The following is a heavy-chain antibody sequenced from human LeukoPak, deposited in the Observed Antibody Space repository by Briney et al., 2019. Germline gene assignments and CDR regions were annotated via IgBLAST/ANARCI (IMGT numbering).Heavy chain of an antibody. V-gene: IGHV3-33*01. CDR1: GFGFSSYD. Sequence: GKSLRLSCAASGFGFSSYDVHWVRQAPGKGLEWVAIIWLDGSATYYGDSVKGRFTISRDNSNNTLYLQMNSLRVEDTAVYYCARDLNREDFDYWGQGTLVVVSS. CDR2: IWLDGSAT. J-gene: IGHJ4*02. D-gene: IGHD1-14*01. CDR3: ARDLNREDFDY.